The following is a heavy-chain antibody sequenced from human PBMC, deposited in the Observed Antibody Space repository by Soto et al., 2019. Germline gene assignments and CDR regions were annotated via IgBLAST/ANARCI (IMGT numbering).Heavy chain of an antibody. J-gene: IGHJ6*02. D-gene: IGHD3-10*01. Sequence: QVQLQESGPGLVKPSQTLSLTCTVSGGSISSGGYYWSWIRQHPGKGLEWIGYIYYSGSTYYNPSLKSRVTISVDTSKNQFSLKLSSVTAADTAVYYCARNFPGGGLRGRLWFGDPPDGMDVWGQGTTVTVSS. CDR2: IYYSGST. CDR3: ARNFPGGGLRGRLWFGDPPDGMDV. CDR1: GGSISSGGYY. V-gene: IGHV4-31*03.